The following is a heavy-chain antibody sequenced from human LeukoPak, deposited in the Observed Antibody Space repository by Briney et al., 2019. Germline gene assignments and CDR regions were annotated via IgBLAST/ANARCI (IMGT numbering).Heavy chain of an antibody. Sequence: ASVKVSCKASGHTFTGYYMHWVRQAPGRGLEWMGWINPNSGATKYAQKFQGRVTMTRDTSISTAYMEVSRLRFDDTAVYYCARDGGWYQLLWWFDPWGQGTLVTVSS. V-gene: IGHV1-2*02. CDR3: ARDGGWYQLLWWFDP. CDR2: INPNSGAT. D-gene: IGHD2-2*01. J-gene: IGHJ5*02. CDR1: GHTFTGYY.